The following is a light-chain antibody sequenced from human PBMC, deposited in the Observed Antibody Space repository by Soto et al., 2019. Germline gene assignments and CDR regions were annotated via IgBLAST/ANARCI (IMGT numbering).Light chain of an antibody. CDR3: QHYNSYSEA. J-gene: IGKJ1*01. V-gene: IGKV1-5*03. CDR1: QTISSW. CDR2: KAS. Sequence: EIQMTQSPSTLSGSVGDRATITCRASQTISSWLAWYQQKPGKAPKLLIYKASTLKSGVPSRFSGSGSGTEFTLTISSLQPDDFATYYCQHYNSYSEAFGQGTKVE.